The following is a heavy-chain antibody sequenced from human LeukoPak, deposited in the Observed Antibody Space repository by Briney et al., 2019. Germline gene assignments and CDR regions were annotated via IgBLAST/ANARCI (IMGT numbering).Heavy chain of an antibody. D-gene: IGHD6-13*01. Sequence: SETLSLTCTVSGGSISSYYWSWIRQPPGKGLEWIGYIYCSGSTNYNPSLKSRVTISVDTSKNQFSLKLSSVTAADTAVYYCARDQVAAAGTNGMDVWGQGTTVTVSS. CDR3: ARDQVAAAGTNGMDV. CDR1: GGSISSYY. CDR2: IYCSGST. J-gene: IGHJ6*02. V-gene: IGHV4-59*01.